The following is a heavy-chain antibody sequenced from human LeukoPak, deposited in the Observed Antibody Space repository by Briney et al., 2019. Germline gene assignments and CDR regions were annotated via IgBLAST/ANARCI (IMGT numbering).Heavy chain of an antibody. CDR3: ARRKLPLTGSTGFDYLAP. CDR2: IIPILNIT. V-gene: IGHV1-69*02. CDR1: GDTFIKFP. Sequence: AAVKVSCKASGDTFIKFPINWVRQAPGQGREWMGRIIPILNITTYAQKFQGRVTITADQSSSTAFLEMTRLRSDDTAVYYCARRKLPLTGSTGFDYLAPWGQGTLVTVSS. D-gene: IGHD3-9*01. J-gene: IGHJ5*02.